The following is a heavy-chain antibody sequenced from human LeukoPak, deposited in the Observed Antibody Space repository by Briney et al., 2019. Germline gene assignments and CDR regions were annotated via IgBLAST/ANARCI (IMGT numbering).Heavy chain of an antibody. V-gene: IGHV4-59*08. Sequence: SETLSLTCTVSGGSISSYYWSWIRQPPGKGLEWIAYISYSGSTNYNPSLKSRVTISVDTSKNQFSPNLSSVSAADTAVYYCARLQFAGWDRYFDLWGRGTLVTVSS. CDR2: ISYSGST. CDR3: ARLQFAGWDRYFDL. J-gene: IGHJ2*01. D-gene: IGHD5-24*01. CDR1: GGSISSYY.